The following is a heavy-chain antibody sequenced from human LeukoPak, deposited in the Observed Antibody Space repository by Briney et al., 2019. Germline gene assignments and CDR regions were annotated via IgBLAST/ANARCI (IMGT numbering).Heavy chain of an antibody. CDR3: ATNIKMATIIAFDI. D-gene: IGHD5-24*01. CDR2: FDPEDGET. CDR1: GYTLTELS. V-gene: IGHV1-24*01. Sequence: ASVKVSCKVSGYTLTELSMHWVRQAPGKGLEWMGGFDPEDGETIYAQKFQGRVTMTEDTSPDTAYMGLSSLRSEDTAVYYCATNIKMATIIAFDIWGQGTMVTVSS. J-gene: IGHJ3*02.